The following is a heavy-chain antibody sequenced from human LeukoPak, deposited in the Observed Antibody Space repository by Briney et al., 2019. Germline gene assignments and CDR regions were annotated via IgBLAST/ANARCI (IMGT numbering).Heavy chain of an antibody. CDR1: GYTFTKYV. Sequence: GASVKVCCKAAGYTFTKYVVHWVRQAPGQRPEWMGWINAGNGDTKYSHNFQERVSITRYTSANTAYMELSSLTSEDTALYYCARDDCGDTCYPGGYWGQGTLVTVSS. J-gene: IGHJ4*02. V-gene: IGHV1-3*01. D-gene: IGHD2-21*01. CDR3: ARDDCGDTCYPGGY. CDR2: INAGNGDT.